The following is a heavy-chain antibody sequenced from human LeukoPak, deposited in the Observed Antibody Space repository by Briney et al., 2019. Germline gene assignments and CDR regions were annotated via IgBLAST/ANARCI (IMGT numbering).Heavy chain of an antibody. CDR1: GGSISSGGYY. CDR2: IYYSGST. CDR3: ARVLSQIYYGSGSTGVDP. J-gene: IGHJ5*02. Sequence: SQTLSLTCTVSGGSISSGGYYWSWIRQHPGKGLEWIGYIYYSGSTYYNPSLKSRVTISVDTSKNQFSLKLSSVTAADTAVYYCARVLSQIYYGSGSTGVDPWGQGTLVTVSS. D-gene: IGHD3-10*01. V-gene: IGHV4-31*03.